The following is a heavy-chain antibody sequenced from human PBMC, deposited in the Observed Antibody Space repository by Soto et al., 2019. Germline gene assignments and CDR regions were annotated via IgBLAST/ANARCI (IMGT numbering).Heavy chain of an antibody. V-gene: IGHV4-59*08. Sequence: QVQLQESGPGLVKPSETLSLTCTVSGGSISSYYWIWIRQPPGKGLEWIGHIYYSGSTNYYPSLKSGVTIPVDTSKSQVSLQLSPATAADTAVYYCARRYGSCFDYWGQGTLVTVSS. CDR1: GGSISSYY. CDR3: ARRYGSCFDY. D-gene: IGHD5-18*01. J-gene: IGHJ4*02. CDR2: IYYSGST.